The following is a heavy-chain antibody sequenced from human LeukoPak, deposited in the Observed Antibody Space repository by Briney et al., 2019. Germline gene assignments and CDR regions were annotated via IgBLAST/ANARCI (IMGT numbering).Heavy chain of an antibody. Sequence: PGGSLRLSCAASGFTFDDYAMHWVRQAPGKGLEWVSGISWNSGSIGYADSVKGRFTISRDTAKNALYLQMNSLRAEDTAVYYCARGSGWYKYWGQGTLVTVSS. CDR2: ISWNSGSI. CDR1: GFTFDDYA. J-gene: IGHJ4*02. D-gene: IGHD6-19*01. V-gene: IGHV3-9*01. CDR3: ARGSGWYKY.